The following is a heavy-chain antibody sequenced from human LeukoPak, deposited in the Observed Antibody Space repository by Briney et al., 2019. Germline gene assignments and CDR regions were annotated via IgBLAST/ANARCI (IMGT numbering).Heavy chain of an antibody. CDR2: IYYSGST. D-gene: IGHD3-10*01. Sequence: SETLSLTCTVSGGSISSGGYYWSWIRQHPGKGLEWIGYIYYSGSTYYNPSLKSRVTISVDTSKNQFSLKLSSVTAADTAVYYCASGEGSVLSFDYWGQGTLVTVSS. CDR3: ASGEGSVLSFDY. V-gene: IGHV4-31*03. J-gene: IGHJ4*02. CDR1: GGSISSGGYY.